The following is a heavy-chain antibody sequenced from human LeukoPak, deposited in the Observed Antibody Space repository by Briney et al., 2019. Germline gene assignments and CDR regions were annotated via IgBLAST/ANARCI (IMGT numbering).Heavy chain of an antibody. V-gene: IGHV3-48*03. CDR3: ATSRGSWPDYFNY. D-gene: IGHD6-13*01. Sequence: GGSLRLSCAASGFTFDDYGMSWVRHAPGKGLEWVSYISSSGSTIYYADSVKGRFTISRDNVKNSLYLQMNSLRAEDTAIYYCATSRGSWPDYFNYWGQGTLVTVSS. CDR2: ISSSGSTI. J-gene: IGHJ4*02. CDR1: GFTFDDYG.